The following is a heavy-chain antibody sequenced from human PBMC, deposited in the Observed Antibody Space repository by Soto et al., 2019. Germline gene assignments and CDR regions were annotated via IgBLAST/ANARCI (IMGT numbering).Heavy chain of an antibody. CDR2: IYHSGST. V-gene: IGHV4-61*05. D-gene: IGHD6-6*01. CDR3: AKCITALGPIDY. J-gene: IGHJ4*02. CDR1: GASITTSSYY. Sequence: SETLSLTCTVSGASITTSSYYWGWIRQPPGKGLEWIGDIYHSGSTNYNPSLKSRVTISVDKSKNQFSLKLSSVTAADTAVYYCAKCITALGPIDYWGQGTLVTVSS.